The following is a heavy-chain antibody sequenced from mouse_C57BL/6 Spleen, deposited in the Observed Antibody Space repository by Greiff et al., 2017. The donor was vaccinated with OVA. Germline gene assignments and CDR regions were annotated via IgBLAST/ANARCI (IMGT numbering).Heavy chain of an antibody. V-gene: IGHV1-62-2*01. CDR3: ARHEDDYDGYFSYWYFDV. D-gene: IGHD2-3*01. J-gene: IGHJ1*03. CDR1: GYTFTEYT. Sequence: QVQLQQSGAELVKPGASVKLSCKASGYTFTEYTIHWVKQRSGQGLEWIGWFYPGSGSIKYNEKFKDKATLTADKSSSTVYMELSRLTSEDSAVYFCARHEDDYDGYFSYWYFDVWGTGTTVTVSS. CDR2: FYPGSGSI.